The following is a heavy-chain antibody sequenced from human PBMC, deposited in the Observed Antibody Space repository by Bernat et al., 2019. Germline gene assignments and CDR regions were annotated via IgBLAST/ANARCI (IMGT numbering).Heavy chain of an antibody. D-gene: IGHD4-23*01. V-gene: IGHV4-30-4*01. CDR2: IYYSGST. Sequence: QVQLQESGPGLVKPSQTLSLTCTVSGGSISSGDYYWSWIRQPPGKGLEWIGYIYYSGSTYYNPSLKSRVTIAVDTSKNQFSLKLSSVTAADTAVYYCARVFYGGNSENWFDPWGQGTLVTVSS. CDR3: ARVFYGGNSENWFDP. CDR1: GGSISSGDYY. J-gene: IGHJ5*02.